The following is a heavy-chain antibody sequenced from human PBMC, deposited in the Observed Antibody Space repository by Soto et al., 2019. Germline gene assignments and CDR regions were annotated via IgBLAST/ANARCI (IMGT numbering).Heavy chain of an antibody. J-gene: IGHJ5*02. D-gene: IGHD3-10*01. Sequence: QVQLVQSGAEVKKPGASVKVSCKASGYAFTNYGISWVRQAPGQGLEWMGWISPYTDNTNYAQKLQGRVTVTTASSSGNASMVLTGPRSDDKAVYYCAREADYYGSGRPDIWFDRWGQGCLVTVSP. V-gene: IGHV1-18*01. CDR2: ISPYTDNT. CDR1: GYAFTNYG. CDR3: AREADYYGSGRPDIWFDR.